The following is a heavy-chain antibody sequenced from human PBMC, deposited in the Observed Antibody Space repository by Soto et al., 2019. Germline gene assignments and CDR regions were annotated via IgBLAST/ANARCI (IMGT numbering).Heavy chain of an antibody. CDR2: IHHSGST. J-gene: IGHJ4*02. V-gene: IGHV4-34*01. D-gene: IGHD6-19*01. CDR1: GGSFSGYY. Sequence: QVQLQQWGAGLLKPSETLSLTCAVYGGSFSGYYCCWIRQPPGKGLEWIGEIHHSGSTNYNPSLKSRVTISVDTSKNQFSLKLSSVTAADTAVYYCARAHSSGWYHRYWGQGPLVTVSS. CDR3: ARAHSSGWYHRY.